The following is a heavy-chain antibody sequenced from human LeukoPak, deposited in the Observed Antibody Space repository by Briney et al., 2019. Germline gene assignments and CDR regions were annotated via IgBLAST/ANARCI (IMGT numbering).Heavy chain of an antibody. J-gene: IGHJ3*02. CDR2: IRSSSSYI. V-gene: IGHV3-21*01. CDR1: GLTFSSDS. D-gene: IGHD3-3*01. CDR3: ARVQNTNYDFWSSDAFDI. Sequence: GGCLRPACSPSGLTFSSDSMKWVRQAPGKGLELVSSIRSSSSYIYDADSVNGRFTISRDNVKKSLYLQMKSLRAEDTAVYYCARVQNTNYDFWSSDAFDIWGQGIMVTVSS.